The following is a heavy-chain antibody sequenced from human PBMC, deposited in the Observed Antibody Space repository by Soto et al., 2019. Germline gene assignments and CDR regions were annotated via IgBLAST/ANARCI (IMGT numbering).Heavy chain of an antibody. V-gene: IGHV1-69*06. Sequence: ASVKVSCKTSGGTFSNDAISWVRQAPGQGLEWMGGIIPIFGTANYAQKFQGRVTITADKSASTAYMELSSLRSEDTAVYYCARARGTMVRGVTRAANYYYGMDVWGQGTTVTVSS. CDR2: IIPIFGTA. J-gene: IGHJ6*02. CDR1: GGTFSNDA. CDR3: ARARGTMVRGVTRAANYYYGMDV. D-gene: IGHD3-10*01.